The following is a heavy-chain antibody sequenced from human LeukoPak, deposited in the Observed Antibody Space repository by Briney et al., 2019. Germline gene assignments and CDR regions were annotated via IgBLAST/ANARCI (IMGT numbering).Heavy chain of an antibody. CDR2: ISYSGST. V-gene: IGHV4-30-4*01. CDR1: GGSISSGDSY. D-gene: IGHD1-1*01. Sequence: PSQTLSLTCTVSGGSISSGDSYWSWIRQPPGKGLEWIGYISYSGSTHYNPSLRSRVIISRDTSRNHFSLNLNSVTAADTAMYYCAKRGPPNYNWFDPGGQGTLVTVSS. CDR3: AKRGPPNYNWFDP. J-gene: IGHJ5*02.